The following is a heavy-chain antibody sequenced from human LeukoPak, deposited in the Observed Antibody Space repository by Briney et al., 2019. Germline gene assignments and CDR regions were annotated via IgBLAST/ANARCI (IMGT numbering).Heavy chain of an antibody. CDR2: IRHDGSIK. CDR3: ASSEYAGYSSGCSACFDY. V-gene: IGHV3-30*02. J-gene: IGHJ4*02. CDR1: GFIFSTYG. D-gene: IGHD6-19*01. Sequence: GGSLRLSCAASGFIFSTYGMYWVRQAPGKGLEWVAFIRHDGSIKNYADSVKGRSTISRDNSKNTLYLQMNSLRAEDTAVYYCASSEYAGYSSGCSACFDYWGQGTLVTVSS.